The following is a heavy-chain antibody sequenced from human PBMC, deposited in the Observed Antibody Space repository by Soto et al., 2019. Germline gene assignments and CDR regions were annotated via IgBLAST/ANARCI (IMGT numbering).Heavy chain of an antibody. CDR1: GFTFSSYD. V-gene: IGHV3-13*01. Sequence: GGSLRLSCAASGFTFSSYDMHWVRQATGKGLEWVSAIGTAGDTYYPGSVKGRFTISRENAKNSLYLQMNSLRAEDTAVYYCARYCSSTRCPPGAFDIWGQGTMVTVSS. D-gene: IGHD2-2*01. J-gene: IGHJ3*02. CDR2: IGTAGDT. CDR3: ARYCSSTRCPPGAFDI.